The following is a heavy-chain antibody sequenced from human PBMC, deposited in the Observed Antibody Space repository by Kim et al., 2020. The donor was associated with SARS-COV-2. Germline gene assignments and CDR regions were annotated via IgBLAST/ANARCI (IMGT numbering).Heavy chain of an antibody. CDR2: INIASGRP. CDR1: GYTFTAVP. Sequence: ASVKVSCKASGYTFTAVPINWVRQAPGHGLEWMGNINIASGRPTYAQGFTGRFVFSFDTSVTTAFMEISSLKVEDTAIYYCVRGTSSPGMDVWGQGTTATLSS. CDR3: VRGTSSPGMDV. J-gene: IGHJ6*02. V-gene: IGHV7-4-1*02.